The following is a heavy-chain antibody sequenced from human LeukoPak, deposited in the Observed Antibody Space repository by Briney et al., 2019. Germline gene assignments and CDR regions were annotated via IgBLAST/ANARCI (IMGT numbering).Heavy chain of an antibody. CDR2: INPNSGGT. V-gene: IGHV1-2*02. CDR3: ARLGSSRGAYYYYGMDV. Sequence: ASVKVSCKASGYTFTGYYMHWVRQAPGQGLEWMGWINPNSGGTNYAQKFQGRVTMTRDTSISTAYMELSRLRSDDTAVYYCARLGSSRGAYYYYGMDVWGQGTTVTVSS. D-gene: IGHD2-15*01. CDR1: GYTFTGYY. J-gene: IGHJ6*02.